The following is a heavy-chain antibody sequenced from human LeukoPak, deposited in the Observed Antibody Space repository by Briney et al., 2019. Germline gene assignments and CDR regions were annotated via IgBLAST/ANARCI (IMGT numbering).Heavy chain of an antibody. CDR2: TSYDGTNK. CDR1: GFTFSSYT. J-gene: IGHJ4*02. V-gene: IGHV3-30*04. Sequence: GRSLRLSCAASGFTFSSYTMHWVRQAPGKGLEWVAATSYDGTNKYYAESVKGRFTISRDNSKNTLYLQMNSLRVEDTAVYFCARKSLWFKYYDYWGQGVLVTVSS. D-gene: IGHD3-10*01. CDR3: ARKSLWFKYYDY.